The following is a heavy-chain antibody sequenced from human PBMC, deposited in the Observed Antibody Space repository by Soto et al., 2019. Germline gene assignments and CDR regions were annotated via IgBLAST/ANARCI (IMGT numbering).Heavy chain of an antibody. CDR2: INSSGST. V-gene: IGHV4-34*01. J-gene: IGHJ3*02. CDR1: GGALRGYY. D-gene: IGHD3-10*01. CDR3: ARAGFYGPYDAFDI. Sequence: QVQLQQWGAGLLKPSETLFLFCAVYGGALRGYYWSGIRQPPGKGVEWIGEINSSGSTNYNPSLTSGVSISVDTSKNQFSLKLSSVTAADTAVYYCARAGFYGPYDAFDIWGQGTMVTVSS.